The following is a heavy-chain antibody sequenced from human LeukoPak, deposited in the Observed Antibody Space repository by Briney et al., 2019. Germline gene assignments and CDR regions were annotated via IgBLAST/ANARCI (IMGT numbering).Heavy chain of an antibody. CDR3: AREDDYYDSSGYYHFDY. CDR2: INPNSGGT. D-gene: IGHD3-22*01. Sequence: ASVKVSCKTSGGAFNSYSISWVRQAPGQGLEWMGWINPNSGGTNYAQKFQGRVTMTRDTSISTAYMELSRLRSDDTAVYYCAREDDYYDSSGYYHFDYWGQGTLVTVSS. V-gene: IGHV1-2*02. CDR1: GGAFNSYS. J-gene: IGHJ4*02.